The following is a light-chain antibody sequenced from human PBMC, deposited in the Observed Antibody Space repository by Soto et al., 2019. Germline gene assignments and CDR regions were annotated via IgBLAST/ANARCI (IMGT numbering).Light chain of an antibody. CDR1: QSVTANY. CDR3: LQYGVPLWT. Sequence: EIALTQSPGTLYLSPGERATLSCRASQSVTANYLARYQQRPGQAPRLLIYAASIGATGVPARFSGSGSGTDFTLTISRLEPEDLAVYYCLQYGVPLWTFGQGNTVEIK. CDR2: AAS. J-gene: IGKJ1*01. V-gene: IGKV3-20*01.